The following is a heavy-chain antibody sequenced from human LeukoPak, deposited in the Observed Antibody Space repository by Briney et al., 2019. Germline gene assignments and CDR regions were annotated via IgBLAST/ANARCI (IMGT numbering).Heavy chain of an antibody. V-gene: IGHV3-49*04. CDR3: TRDPRYSSSWYGPGGY. CDR1: GFTFGDYA. J-gene: IGHJ4*02. D-gene: IGHD6-13*01. CDR2: IRSKAYGGTT. Sequence: GGSLRLSCTASGFTFGDYAMSWVRQAPGKGLEWVGFIRSKAYGGTTEYAASVKGRFTISRDDSKSIAYLQMNSLKTEDTAVYYCTRDPRYSSSWYGPGGYWGQGTLVTVSS.